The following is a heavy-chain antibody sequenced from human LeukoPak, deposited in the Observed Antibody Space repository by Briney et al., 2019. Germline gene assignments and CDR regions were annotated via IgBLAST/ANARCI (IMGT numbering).Heavy chain of an antibody. CDR2: ISSTSSYI. CDR1: GFTFSSYT. Sequence: GGSRRLSCAASGFTFSSYTMNWVRQAPGKGLEWVSSISSTSSYIYYADSVKGRFTISRDNAKNSLYLQMNSLRAEDTAVYYCARPRATGYDWEYWGQGTLVTVSS. J-gene: IGHJ4*02. CDR3: ARPRATGYDWEY. D-gene: IGHD5-12*01. V-gene: IGHV3-21*01.